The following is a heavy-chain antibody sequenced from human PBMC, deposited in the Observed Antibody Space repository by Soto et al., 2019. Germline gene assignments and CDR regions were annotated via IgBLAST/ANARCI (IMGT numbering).Heavy chain of an antibody. CDR3: VRDLYGSGTY. CDR1: GFTFSSYW. Sequence: EVRLVESGGGLVQPGESLRLSCAASGFTFSSYWMTWVRQASGKGLEWVANIKQDGSATNYVDSVKGRFTISRDNAKNSMYLQINSLRVEDTAVYYSVRDLYGSGTYWGQGTLVTVSS. D-gene: IGHD3-10*01. V-gene: IGHV3-7*04. CDR2: IKQDGSAT. J-gene: IGHJ4*02.